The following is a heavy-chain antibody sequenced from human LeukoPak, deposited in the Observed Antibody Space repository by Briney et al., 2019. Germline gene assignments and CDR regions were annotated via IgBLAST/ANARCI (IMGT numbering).Heavy chain of an antibody. Sequence: ASVKVSCKASGYTYTTDGISWVRQAPGQGLEWMGWIDTYSGKTNYAQKFQGRVTMTSDTSTSTAYMELRSRRSDDTAVYYCARDRGIAEADSFDPWGQGTLVTVSS. D-gene: IGHD6-13*01. CDR1: GYTYTTDG. CDR2: IDTYSGKT. CDR3: ARDRGIAEADSFDP. V-gene: IGHV1-18*01. J-gene: IGHJ5*02.